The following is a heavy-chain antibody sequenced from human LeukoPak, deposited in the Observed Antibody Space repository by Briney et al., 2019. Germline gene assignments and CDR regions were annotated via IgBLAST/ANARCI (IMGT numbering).Heavy chain of an antibody. CDR1: GYAFTAYY. J-gene: IGHJ4*02. Sequence: GASVKVSCKASGYAFTAYYMHWVRQAPRQGLEWMGWINPNSGGTNYAQKFHGRVTVTRDTSISTVYMELSSLTSDDTAVYYCAKEEDILGIPTVDFWGQGTLVTVSS. D-gene: IGHD5-12*01. V-gene: IGHV1-2*02. CDR3: AKEEDILGIPTVDF. CDR2: INPNSGGT.